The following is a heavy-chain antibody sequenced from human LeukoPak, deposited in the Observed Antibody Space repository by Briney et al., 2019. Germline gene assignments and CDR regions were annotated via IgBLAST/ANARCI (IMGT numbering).Heavy chain of an antibody. Sequence: SETLSLTCTVSGGSISSYYWSWMRQPPGKGLEWIGYIYYSGSTNYNPSLKSRVTISVDTSKNQFSLKLSSVTAADTAVYYCAKRGSNTWSDFDYWGQGTLVTVSS. CDR1: GGSISSYY. V-gene: IGHV4-59*08. CDR2: IYYSGST. J-gene: IGHJ4*02. CDR3: AKRGSNTWSDFDY. D-gene: IGHD6-13*01.